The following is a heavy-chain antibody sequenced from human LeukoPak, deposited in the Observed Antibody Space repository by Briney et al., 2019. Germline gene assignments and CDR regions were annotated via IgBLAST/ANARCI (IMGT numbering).Heavy chain of an antibody. CDR1: GFTFSDYY. Sequence: GGSLRLSCAASGFTFSDYYMSWIRQAPGKGLEWVSYISSSGTNIYYADSVKGRFTISRDNAKNSLYLQMNSLRAEDTAVYYCARVRYDILTGYIKYYYYYYYMDVWGKGTTVTVSS. J-gene: IGHJ6*03. CDR2: ISSSGTNI. CDR3: ARVRYDILTGYIKYYYYYYYMDV. V-gene: IGHV3-11*04. D-gene: IGHD3-9*01.